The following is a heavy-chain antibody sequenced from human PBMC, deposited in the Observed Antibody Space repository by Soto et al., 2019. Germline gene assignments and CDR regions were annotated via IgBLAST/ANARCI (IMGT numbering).Heavy chain of an antibody. CDR3: AREGGYYYVDAFDI. Sequence: HPGGSLRLSCAASGFTFSSYWMSWVRQAPGKGLEWVANIKQDGSEKYYVDSVKGRFTISRDNAKNSLYLQMNSLRAEDTAVYYCAREGGYYYVDAFDIWGQGTMVTVSS. J-gene: IGHJ3*02. V-gene: IGHV3-7*01. CDR1: GFTFSSYW. CDR2: IKQDGSEK. D-gene: IGHD3-22*01.